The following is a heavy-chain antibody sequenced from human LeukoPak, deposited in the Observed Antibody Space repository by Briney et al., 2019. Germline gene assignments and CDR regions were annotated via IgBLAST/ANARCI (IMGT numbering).Heavy chain of an antibody. D-gene: IGHD2-2*02. J-gene: IGHJ5*02. Sequence: GGSLRLSCAASGFTFSSYGMHWVRQAPGKGLEWVADIWYDGSNKYYADPVKGRFTISGDNSKNTLYLQMNSLRAEDTAVYYCAGGRCSSTSCYTGDNWFDPWGQGTLVTVSS. CDR2: IWYDGSNK. V-gene: IGHV3-33*01. CDR3: AGGRCSSTSCYTGDNWFDP. CDR1: GFTFSSYG.